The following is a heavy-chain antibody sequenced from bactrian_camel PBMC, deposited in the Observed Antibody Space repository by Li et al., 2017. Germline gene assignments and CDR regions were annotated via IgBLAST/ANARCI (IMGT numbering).Heavy chain of an antibody. J-gene: IGHJ7*01. CDR1: DYPYSPYC. D-gene: IGHD4*01. Sequence: VQLVESGGGSVQAGGSLRLSCTASDYPYSPYCMGWFRQAAGKEREEVAIIDSTNRTTYSESTKGRFTISKDNAKNTLYLEMHSLTPEDTGMYYCASSRFDLHPDMVVADSEVADGMEYWGKGTQVTVS. CDR2: IDSTNRT. V-gene: IGHV3-2*01.